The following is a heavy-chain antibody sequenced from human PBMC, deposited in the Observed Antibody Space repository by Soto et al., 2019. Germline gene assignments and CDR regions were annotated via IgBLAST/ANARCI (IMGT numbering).Heavy chain of an antibody. CDR1: GGSINTFY. Sequence: SETLSLTCTVSGGSINTFYWSWVRQPAGKGLEWIGRIFSSGSTSFNPSLESRVAMSVDTSKNHFSLNLSSVTAADMAVYYCAREGSYSDYNFGNGIKLSSFDFCGQGALVTVSS. CDR2: IFSSGST. J-gene: IGHJ4*02. CDR3: AREGSYSDYNFGNGIKLSSFDF. D-gene: IGHD5-12*01. V-gene: IGHV4-4*07.